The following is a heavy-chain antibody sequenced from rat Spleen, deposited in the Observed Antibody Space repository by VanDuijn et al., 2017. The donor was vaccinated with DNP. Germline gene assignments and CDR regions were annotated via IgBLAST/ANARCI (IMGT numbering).Heavy chain of an antibody. V-gene: IGHV5-27*01. D-gene: IGHD1-12*02. CDR1: GFIFSNYY. J-gene: IGHJ3*01. CDR2: ITNSGGST. CDR3: TVDRDGSYGVAY. Sequence: EVQLVESDGGLVQPGRSLKLSCAASGFIFSNYYMAWVRQAPTKGLEWVASITNSGGSTYYRDSVKGRFSLSRDNAKSTLYLQMDSLRSEDTAAYYCTVDRDGSYGVAYWGQGTLVTVSS.